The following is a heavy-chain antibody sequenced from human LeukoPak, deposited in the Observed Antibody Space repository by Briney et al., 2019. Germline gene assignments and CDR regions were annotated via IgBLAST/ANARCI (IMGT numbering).Heavy chain of an antibody. J-gene: IGHJ3*02. CDR1: GYRFTSYW. CDR2: IYPGDPDT. Sequence: GESLKISCKGSGYRFTSYWTAWVRQMPGKGLEWMGIIYPGDPDTRYSPSFQGQVTISADRSISTAYLQWSSLKASDTAMYYCARPDNLPNAFDIWGQGTMVTVSS. V-gene: IGHV5-51*01. CDR3: ARPDNLPNAFDI. D-gene: IGHD1-1*01.